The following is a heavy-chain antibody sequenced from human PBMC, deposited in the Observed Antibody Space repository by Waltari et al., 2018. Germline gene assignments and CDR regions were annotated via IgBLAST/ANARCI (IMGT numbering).Heavy chain of an antibody. CDR3: ARNGDYYDSSGYYCY. D-gene: IGHD3-22*01. V-gene: IGHV4-4*09. J-gene: IGHJ4*02. CDR2: ISTSGNT. CDR1: GGSISSYY. Sequence: QVQLQESGPGLVKPSETLYLTCTVSGGSISSYYWSWIRQPPGKGLEWIGYISTSGNTNYKPSLKSRVPISVDTSRNQFSLKLTSVTAADTAVYYCARNGDYYDSSGYYCYWGQGTLVTVSS.